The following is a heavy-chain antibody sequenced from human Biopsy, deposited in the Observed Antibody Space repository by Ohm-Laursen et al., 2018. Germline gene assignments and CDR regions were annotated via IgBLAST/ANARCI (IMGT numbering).Heavy chain of an antibody. CDR3: TRAGGGKIYGL. Sequence: PSKTLSLTCTVSGVSMNTGTYYWTWIRQNPATGLEWIGYVHKSGNTLYNPSLKSRLSISVDTSRNQFSLKLTSVTAADTALYYCTRAGGGKIYGLWGQGTLVTVSS. J-gene: IGHJ4*02. CDR2: VHKSGNT. V-gene: IGHV4-31*03. CDR1: GVSMNTGTYY. D-gene: IGHD3-16*01.